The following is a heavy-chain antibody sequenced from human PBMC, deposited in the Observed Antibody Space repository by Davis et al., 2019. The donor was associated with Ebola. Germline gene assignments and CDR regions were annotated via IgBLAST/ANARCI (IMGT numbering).Heavy chain of an antibody. Sequence: GGSLRLSCAASGFTFDDYAMHWVRQAPGKGLEWVSSITWNGGRIAYADSVKGRFTISRDNAKNSLYLQMNSLGAEDTALYYCAKGPPFEVYCGSDCRYFRHWGQGTLVTVSS. J-gene: IGHJ1*01. CDR3: AKGPPFEVYCGSDCRYFRH. CDR2: ITWNGGRI. D-gene: IGHD2-21*02. CDR1: GFTFDDYA. V-gene: IGHV3-9*01.